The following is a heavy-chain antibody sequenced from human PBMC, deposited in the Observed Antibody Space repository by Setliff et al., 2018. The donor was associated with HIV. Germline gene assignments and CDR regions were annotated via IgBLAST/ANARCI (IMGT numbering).Heavy chain of an antibody. CDR3: ATLDRRDAFDI. V-gene: IGHV3-21*01. CDR1: GFTFSSYS. CDR2: ISSSSTYI. J-gene: IGHJ3*02. D-gene: IGHD1-1*01. Sequence: SCAASGFTFSSYSLNWVRQAPGKGLEWVSSISSSSTYIYYADSVKGRFTISRDNAKNSLYLQMNSLRAEDTAVYYCATLDRRDAFDIWGQGTMVTVSS.